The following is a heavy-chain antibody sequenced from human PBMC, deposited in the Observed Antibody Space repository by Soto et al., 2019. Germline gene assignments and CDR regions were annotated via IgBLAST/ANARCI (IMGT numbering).Heavy chain of an antibody. CDR2: IDSGGTTI. J-gene: IGHJ4*02. V-gene: IGHV3-48*01. CDR3: ARRTSGWYSDY. D-gene: IGHD6-19*01. CDR1: GFTFSSYS. Sequence: EVQLVESGGGLVQPGGSLRLSCAASGFTFSSYSMIWVRQPPGKGLECISYIDSGGTTIFQTDSVKGRFTISRDNAKNSLYLQMNSLRGEHTAVYYCARRTSGWYSDYWGLGTLVTVSS.